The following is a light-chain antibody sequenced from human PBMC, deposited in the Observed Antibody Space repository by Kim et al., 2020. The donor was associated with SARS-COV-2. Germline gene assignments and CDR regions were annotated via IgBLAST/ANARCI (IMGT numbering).Light chain of an antibody. CDR2: RND. Sequence: GQRVTTSCSTSGAAIASKDVHWYQHLSGSAPRLLIYRNDQRPSGVPDRFSASKSVTSASLAISGLRSEDEADYYCAVWDDSLSGWLFGGGTQLTVL. V-gene: IGLV1-47*01. J-gene: IGLJ3*02. CDR1: GAAIASKD. CDR3: AVWDDSLSGWL.